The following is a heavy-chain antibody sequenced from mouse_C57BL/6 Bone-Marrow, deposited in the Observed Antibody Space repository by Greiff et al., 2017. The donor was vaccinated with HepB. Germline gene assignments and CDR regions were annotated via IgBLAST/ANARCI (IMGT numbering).Heavy chain of an antibody. V-gene: IGHV1-50*01. CDR2: IDPSDSYT. D-gene: IGHD4-1*01. J-gene: IGHJ2*01. Sequence: VQLQQPGAELVKPGASLKLSCKASGYTFTSYWMQWVKQRPGQGLEWIGEIDPSDSYTNYNQKFKGKATLTVDTSSSTAYMQLSSLTSEDSAVYYCARSLGYFDYWGQGTTLTVSS. CDR3: ARSLGYFDY. CDR1: GYTFTSYW.